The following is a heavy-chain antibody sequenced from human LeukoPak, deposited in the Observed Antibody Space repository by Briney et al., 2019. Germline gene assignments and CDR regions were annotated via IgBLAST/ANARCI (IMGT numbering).Heavy chain of an antibody. J-gene: IGHJ3*02. CDR3: ARRSGNSGSYYLAFDI. V-gene: IGHV1-69*13. CDR1: GGTFSSYA. CDR2: IIPIFGTA. Sequence: SVKVSCKASGGTFSSYAISWVRQAPGQGLEWMGGIIPIFGTANYAQKFQGKVTITADESTSTAYMELSSLRSEDTAVYYCARRSGNSGSYYLAFDIWGQGTMVTVSS. D-gene: IGHD1-26*01.